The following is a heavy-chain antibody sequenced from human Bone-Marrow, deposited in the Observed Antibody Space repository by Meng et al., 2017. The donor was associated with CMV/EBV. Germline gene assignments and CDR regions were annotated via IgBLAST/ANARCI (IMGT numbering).Heavy chain of an antibody. CDR3: VRGVGAIRVYDAFDI. CDR2: MNPYSGNS. CDR1: GYTFSSYD. V-gene: IGHV1-8*03. J-gene: IGHJ3*02. Sequence: ASVKVSCKASGYTFSSYDINWVRQAPGQGLEWMGWMNPYSGNSDFAQKFQDRVTITGDSSTTTAYMELSSLRAEDTAVYYCVRGVGAIRVYDAFDIWGQGTMVTVSS. D-gene: IGHD1-26*01.